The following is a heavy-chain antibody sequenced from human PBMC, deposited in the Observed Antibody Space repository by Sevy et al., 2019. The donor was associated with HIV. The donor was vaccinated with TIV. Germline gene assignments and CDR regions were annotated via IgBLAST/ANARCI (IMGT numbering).Heavy chain of an antibody. CDR3: ARVRQQLVGSLDY. V-gene: IGHV4-59*01. CDR1: GGSMSSYY. Sequence: ETLSLTCTVSGGSMSSYYWSWTRQPPGKGLEWIGYIYYIGSTNYNPSLKSRVTISVDTSKNQFSLKLSSVTAADTAVYYCARVRQQLVGSLDYWGQGTLVTVSS. J-gene: IGHJ4*02. CDR2: IYYIGST. D-gene: IGHD6-13*01.